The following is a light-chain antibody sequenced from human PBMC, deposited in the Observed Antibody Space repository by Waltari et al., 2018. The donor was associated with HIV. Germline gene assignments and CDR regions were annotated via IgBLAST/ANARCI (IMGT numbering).Light chain of an antibody. CDR1: TRDVWASNL. CDR3: CSYANSSTSFYV. J-gene: IGLJ1*01. V-gene: IGLV2-23*02. CDR2: GLS. Sequence: SVPTQLPYVSGCPGPAIALPSPGTTRDVWASNLVSWYHQHPGQAHNLVLFGLSEGPSGVSSRFSGSKSGNTAALTISGLQAEDEADYYCCSYANSSTSFYVYGSGTKVTVL.